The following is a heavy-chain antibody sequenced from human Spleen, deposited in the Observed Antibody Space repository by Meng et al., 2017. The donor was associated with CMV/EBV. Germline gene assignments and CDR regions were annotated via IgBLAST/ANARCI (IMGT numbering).Heavy chain of an antibody. D-gene: IGHD3-10*01. CDR2: VCYSGSS. CDR3: ARAEVVRYFGMDV. V-gene: IGHV4-39*07. CDR1: GGSINRNLYC. Sequence: SETLSLTCTVSGGSINRNLYCWGWIRQSPGKGLEWIGSVCYSGSSYHNPSLKRRVTISVDRSKNQFSLKLSSVTAADTAVYYCARAEVVRYFGMDVWGQGTTVTVSS. J-gene: IGHJ6*02.